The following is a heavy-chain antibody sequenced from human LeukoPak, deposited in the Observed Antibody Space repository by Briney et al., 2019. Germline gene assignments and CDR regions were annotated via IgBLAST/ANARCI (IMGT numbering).Heavy chain of an antibody. J-gene: IGHJ5*02. CDR3: ARWGAWFDP. CDR1: GGSFSGYY. CDR2: INHSGST. D-gene: IGHD3-16*01. Sequence: SETLSLTCAVYGGSFSGYYWSLIRQPPGKGLEWIGEINHSGSTNYNPSLKSRVTISVDTSKNQFSLKLSSVTAADTAVYYCARWGAWFDPWGQGTLVTVSS. V-gene: IGHV4-34*01.